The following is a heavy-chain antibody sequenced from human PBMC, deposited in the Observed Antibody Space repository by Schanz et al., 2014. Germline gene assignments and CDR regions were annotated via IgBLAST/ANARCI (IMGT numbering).Heavy chain of an antibody. D-gene: IGHD1-1*01. CDR3: ARGTDWNLPY. V-gene: IGHV3-30-3*01. CDR2: ISYDGSNK. J-gene: IGHJ4*02. CDR1: GFTFRDYY. Sequence: QVQLVESGGGLVKPGGSLRLSCAASGFTFRDYYMSWIRQAPGKGLEWVAVISYDGSNKYYADSVKGRFTMSRDNSKNTLYLQMNSLRAGDTAVYYCARGTDWNLPYWGQGALDTVSS.